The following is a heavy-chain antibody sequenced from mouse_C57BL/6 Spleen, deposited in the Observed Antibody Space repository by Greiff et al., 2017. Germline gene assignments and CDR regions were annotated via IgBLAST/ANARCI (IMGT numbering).Heavy chain of an antibody. V-gene: IGHV1-64*01. CDR1: GYTFTSYW. Sequence: QVQLQQPGAELVKPGASVKLSCKASGYTFTSYWMHWVKQRPGQGLEWIGMIHPNSGSTNYNEKFKSKATLTVDKSSSTAYMQLSSLTSEDSAVYYCASTSVVAGGYYAMDYWGQGTSVTVSS. J-gene: IGHJ4*01. CDR3: ASTSVVAGGYYAMDY. D-gene: IGHD1-1*01. CDR2: IHPNSGST.